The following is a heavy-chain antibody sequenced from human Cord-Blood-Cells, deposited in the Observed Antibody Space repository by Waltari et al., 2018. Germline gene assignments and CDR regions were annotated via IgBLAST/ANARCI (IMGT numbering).Heavy chain of an antibody. D-gene: IGHD6-6*01. CDR2: IRGSGGRT. Sequence: EVQLLESGGGLVQPGGSLRLSCAASGFTFSSYAMSWVRQAPGKGLEWVSAIRGSGGRTYYAASVKGRLTISRDNSKKTLYLQMNSLRAEDTAVYYCAKDGIAARFDYWGQGTLVTVSS. J-gene: IGHJ4*02. CDR1: GFTFSSYA. CDR3: AKDGIAARFDY. V-gene: IGHV3-23*01.